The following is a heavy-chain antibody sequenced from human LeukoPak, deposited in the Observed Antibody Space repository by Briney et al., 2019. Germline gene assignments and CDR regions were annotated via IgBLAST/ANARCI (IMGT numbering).Heavy chain of an antibody. V-gene: IGHV1-8*01. D-gene: IGHD3-10*01. CDR1: GYTFTSYD. CDR3: ARALLRVRGGYRYYFDY. CDR2: MNPNSGST. J-gene: IGHJ4*02. Sequence: ASVKVSCKASGYTFTSYDINWVRQATGQGLEWMGWMNPNSGSTGYAQKFQGRVTMTRNTSISTAYMELSSLRSEDTAVYYCARALLRVRGGYRYYFDYWGQGTLVTVSS.